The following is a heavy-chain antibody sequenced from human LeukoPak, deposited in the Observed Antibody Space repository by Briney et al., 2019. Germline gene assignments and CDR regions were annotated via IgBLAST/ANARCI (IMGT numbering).Heavy chain of an antibody. V-gene: IGHV5-51*01. CDR1: GYSFTSYW. CDR3: ARQPPGYDSSGYIGV. CDR2: IYPGDSDT. D-gene: IGHD3-22*01. Sequence: GESLKISCKGSGYSFTSYWIGWVRQMPGKGLEWMGIIYPGDSDTRYSPSFQGQVTISADKSISTAYLQWSSLKASDTAMYYCARQPPGYDSSGYIGVWGQGTLVTVSS. J-gene: IGHJ4*02.